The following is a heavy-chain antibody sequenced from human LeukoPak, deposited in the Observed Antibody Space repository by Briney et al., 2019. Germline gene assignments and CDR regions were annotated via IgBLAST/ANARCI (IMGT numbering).Heavy chain of an antibody. Sequence: SETLSLTCAVYGGSFSGYYWSWIRQPPGEGLEWIGEINHSGSTNYNPSLKSRVTISVDTSKNQFSLKLSSVTAADTAVYYCARSGGTYWGQGTLVTVSS. D-gene: IGHD1-26*01. CDR3: ARSGGTY. CDR2: INHSGST. CDR1: GGSFSGYY. V-gene: IGHV4-34*01. J-gene: IGHJ4*02.